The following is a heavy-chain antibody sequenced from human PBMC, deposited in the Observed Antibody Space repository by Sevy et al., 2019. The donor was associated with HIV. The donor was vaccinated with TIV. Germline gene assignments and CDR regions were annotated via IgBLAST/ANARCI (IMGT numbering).Heavy chain of an antibody. J-gene: IGHJ4*02. CDR2: INSDGSST. CDR1: GFTFSSYW. CDR3: SRDLGYGDYIFDY. Sequence: GGSLRLSCAASGFTFSSYWMHWVRQAPGKGLVWLSRINSDGSSTSYADSVKGRFTISRDNAKNTLYLQMNSLRAEDTTVYYCSRDLGYGDYIFDYWGQGTLVTVSS. V-gene: IGHV3-74*01. D-gene: IGHD4-17*01.